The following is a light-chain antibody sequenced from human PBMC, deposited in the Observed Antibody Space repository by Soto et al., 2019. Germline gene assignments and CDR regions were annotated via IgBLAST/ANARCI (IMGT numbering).Light chain of an antibody. CDR3: CSYTSRTTYV. V-gene: IGLV2-14*01. J-gene: IGLJ1*01. CDR1: SSDVGGYNY. Sequence: QSVLTQPASVSGSPGQSITISCTGTSSDVGGYNYVSWYQQYPGKAPKLMIYGVTNRPSGISSRFSGSKSGNTASLTISGLQSEDEADYFCCSYTSRTTYVFGTGTKLTVL. CDR2: GVT.